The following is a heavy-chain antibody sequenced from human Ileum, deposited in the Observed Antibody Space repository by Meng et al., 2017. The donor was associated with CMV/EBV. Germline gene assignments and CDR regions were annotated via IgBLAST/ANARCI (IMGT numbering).Heavy chain of an antibody. J-gene: IGHJ4*02. CDR2: IKHRGTT. Sequence: GQLHQWGSGLLKPSETLSLTCGVNGGSFSSFSWNWIRQPPGKGPEWIGDIKHRGTTNYSPSLKSRVTISIDTSKKQFSLRLSSLTAADTAVYYCTRGRVGDWGFDFWGQGTLVTVSS. CDR1: GGSFSSFS. V-gene: IGHV4-34*01. D-gene: IGHD1-26*01. CDR3: TRGRVGDWGFDF.